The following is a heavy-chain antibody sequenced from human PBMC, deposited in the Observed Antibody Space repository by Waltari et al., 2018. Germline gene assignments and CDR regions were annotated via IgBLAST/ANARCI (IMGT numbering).Heavy chain of an antibody. CDR1: GGSFSGYY. V-gene: IGHV3-23*01. D-gene: IGHD5-12*01. J-gene: IGHJ6*02. Sequence: VQLQQWGAGLLKPSEPLSLPCAVYGGSFSGYYWSWVRQAPGKGLEWVSAISGSGGSTDYADSVKCRFTIARDNAKTTLYLQMNSLRAEDTAVYYCAKDHFAKWLLRYYYGMDVWGQGTTVTVSS. CDR2: ISGSGGST. CDR3: AKDHFAKWLLRYYYGMDV.